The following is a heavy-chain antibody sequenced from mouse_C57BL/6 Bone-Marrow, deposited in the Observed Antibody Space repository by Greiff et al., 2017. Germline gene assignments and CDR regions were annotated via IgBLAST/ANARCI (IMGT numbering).Heavy chain of an antibody. V-gene: IGHV10-1*01. Sequence: EVQLVESGGGLVQPKGSLKLSCAASGFSFNTYAMHWVRQAPGQGLEWVARIRSKSNNYATYYADSVKDRFTISRDDSESMRYLQMNNLKTEDTAMYYCVSQANWGSMDYWGQGTAVTVSS. CDR2: IRSKSNNYAT. D-gene: IGHD4-1*01. CDR3: VSQANWGSMDY. CDR1: GFSFNTYA. J-gene: IGHJ4*01.